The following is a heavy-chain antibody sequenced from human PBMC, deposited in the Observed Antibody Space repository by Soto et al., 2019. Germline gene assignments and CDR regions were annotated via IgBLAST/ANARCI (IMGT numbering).Heavy chain of an antibody. J-gene: IGHJ4*02. CDR3: ARDTGSGLRVEPGIFEY. CDR1: GYAFTSYT. V-gene: IGHV1-3*01. D-gene: IGHD1-26*01. CDR2: INADNGDS. Sequence: QVQLVQSGAEVKKPGASVKVSCNPSGYAFTSYTMHWVRQAPGQGLEWMGWINADNGDSKYSQKFQGRVTITRDTSASIAYMELSSLRLEDTAVYYCARDTGSGLRVEPGIFEYWGQGTLVTVSS.